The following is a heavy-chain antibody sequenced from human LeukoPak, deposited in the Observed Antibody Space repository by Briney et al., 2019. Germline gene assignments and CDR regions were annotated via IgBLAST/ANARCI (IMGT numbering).Heavy chain of an antibody. Sequence: SETLSLTCTVSGGSISSSSYYWGWIRQPPGKGLEWIGYIYYSGSTNYNPSLKSRVTISVDTSKNQFSLKLSSVTAADTAVYYCARVIAARPDYYYMDVWGKGTTDTVSS. D-gene: IGHD6-6*01. J-gene: IGHJ6*03. CDR3: ARVIAARPDYYYMDV. CDR1: GGSISSSSYY. V-gene: IGHV4-61*05. CDR2: IYYSGST.